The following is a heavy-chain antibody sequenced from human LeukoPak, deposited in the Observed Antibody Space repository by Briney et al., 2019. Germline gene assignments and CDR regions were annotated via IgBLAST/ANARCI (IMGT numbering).Heavy chain of an antibody. CDR1: GITFSNYA. V-gene: IGHV3-23*01. D-gene: IGHD3-22*01. CDR3: ATNYYDSSRAASDY. Sequence: GSLRLSCAASGITFSNYAMNWVRRAPGKGLEWVSTISGSGGSAYYVDSVKGRFTISRDNSRNTLYLQMNSLRAEDTAVYYCATNYYDSSRAASDYWGQGTLVTVSS. J-gene: IGHJ4*02. CDR2: ISGSGGSA.